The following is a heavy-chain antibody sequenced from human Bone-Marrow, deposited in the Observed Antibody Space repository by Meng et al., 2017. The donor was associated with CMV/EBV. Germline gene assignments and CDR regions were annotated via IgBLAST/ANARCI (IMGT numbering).Heavy chain of an antibody. CDR1: GYTFTGYY. CDR3: ARDLGLGFGELLLLGSGYYYGMDV. Sequence: ASVKVSCKASGYTFTGYYMHWVRQAPGQGLEWMGWINPNSGGTNYAQKFQGRVTMTRDTSISTAYMELSRLRSDDTAMYYCARDLGLGFGELLLLGSGYYYGMDVWGQGTTVTVSS. CDR2: INPNSGGT. J-gene: IGHJ6*02. V-gene: IGHV1-2*02. D-gene: IGHD3-10*01.